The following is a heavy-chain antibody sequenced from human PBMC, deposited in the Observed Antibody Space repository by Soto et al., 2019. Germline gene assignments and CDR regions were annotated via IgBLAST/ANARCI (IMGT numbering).Heavy chain of an antibody. CDR3: ARECGEYQLLYDY. Sequence: LRLSCAASGFTFSSYSMNWVRQAPGKGLEWVSSISSSSSYIYYADSVKGRFTISRDNAKNSLYLQMNSLRAEDTAVYYCARECGEYQLLYDYWGQGTLVTVSS. V-gene: IGHV3-21*01. CDR1: GFTFSSYS. D-gene: IGHD2-2*02. CDR2: ISSSSSYI. J-gene: IGHJ4*02.